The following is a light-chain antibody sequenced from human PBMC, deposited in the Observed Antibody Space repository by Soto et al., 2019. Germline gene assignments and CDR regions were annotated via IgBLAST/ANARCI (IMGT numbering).Light chain of an antibody. CDR2: LNSDGSH. J-gene: IGLJ2*01. V-gene: IGLV4-69*01. Sequence: QPVLTQSPSASASLGASVKLTCTLSSGHSSYAIAWHQQQPEKGPRYLMKLNSDGSHGKGDGIPDRFSGSSSGAERYLTISSLQSEDEADYYCQTWGTDIVVFGGGTKLTVL. CDR1: SGHSSYA. CDR3: QTWGTDIVV.